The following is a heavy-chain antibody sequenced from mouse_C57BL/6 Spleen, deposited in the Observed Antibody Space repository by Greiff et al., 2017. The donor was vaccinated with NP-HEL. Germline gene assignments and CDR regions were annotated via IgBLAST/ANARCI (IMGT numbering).Heavy chain of an antibody. CDR2: IDPSDSYT. V-gene: IGHV1-59*01. CDR3: ARSEAGTYYFDY. CDR1: GYTFTSYW. J-gene: IGHJ2*01. D-gene: IGHD4-1*01. Sequence: QVQLKQPGAELVRPGTSVKLSCKASGYTFTSYWMHWVKQRPGQGLEWIGVIDPSDSYTNYNQKFKGKATLTVDTSSSTAYMQLSSLTSEDSAVYYCARSEAGTYYFDYWGQGTTLTVSS.